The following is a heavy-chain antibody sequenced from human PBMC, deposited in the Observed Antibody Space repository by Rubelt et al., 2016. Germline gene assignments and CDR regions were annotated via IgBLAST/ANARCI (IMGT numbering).Heavy chain of an antibody. Sequence: QLQLRESGPGLVKPSGTLSLACTVSGASVPSSGVYWGWVRQPPGKRLEWLGRLYYCGRIYYNPSLRSRVTISVDTAKNQFSLKVTSVTAADTAVYFCARHRIVRDLTVGGYFDPWGQGILATVSS. V-gene: IGHV4-39*01. CDR3: ARHRIVRDLTVGGYFDP. J-gene: IGHJ5*02. CDR1: GASVPSSGVY. D-gene: IGHD3-9*01. CDR2: LYYCGRI.